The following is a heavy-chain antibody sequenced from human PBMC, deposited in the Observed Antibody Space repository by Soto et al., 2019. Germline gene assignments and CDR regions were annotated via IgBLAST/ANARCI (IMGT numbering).Heavy chain of an antibody. CDR3: AIGGGVGVAGSAAFDM. CDR2: INPATGAA. D-gene: IGHD3-3*01. V-gene: IGHV1-2*02. CDR1: GYPVTAYY. J-gene: IGHJ3*02. Sequence: QLHLVQSGAVVKKPGASVTVSCSASGYPVTAYYMHCVRQAPGRGLEWMGGINPATGAAKYTQTCQGRVTMTRDTATSTVFMELCGLASEDTGVFYFAIGGGVGVAGSAAFDMWGQGTLVTVSS.